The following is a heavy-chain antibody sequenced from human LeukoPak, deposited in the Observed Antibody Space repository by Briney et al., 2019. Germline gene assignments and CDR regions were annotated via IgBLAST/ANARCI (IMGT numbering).Heavy chain of an antibody. V-gene: IGHV3-66*01. Sequence: PGGSLRLSCAASGFTVSSNYMTWVRQAPGKGLEWVSGIYSGGSTNYADSVKGRFTISRDNAKNSLYLQMNSLRAEDTAVYYCARDPGPAGRYYYYYGMDVWGQGTTVTVSS. CDR1: GFTVSSNY. CDR3: ARDPGPAGRYYYYYGMDV. J-gene: IGHJ6*02. CDR2: IYSGGST.